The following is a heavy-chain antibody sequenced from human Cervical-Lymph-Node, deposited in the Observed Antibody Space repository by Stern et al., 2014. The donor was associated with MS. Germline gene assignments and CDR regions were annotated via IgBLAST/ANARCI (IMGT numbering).Heavy chain of an antibody. CDR2: IRNNANSYTT. Sequence: EVQLVESGGGLVQPGGSLRLSCAASGFTFSDYYMDWVRQAPGKGLEWVGRIRNNANSYTTEYAASVAGRFTNSRDDSKNSLYLQMNTLKTEDTAVYYCARGSRHSDYWGQGIMVTVSS. CDR3: ARGSRHSDY. CDR1: GFTFSDYY. V-gene: IGHV3-72*01. J-gene: IGHJ4*02.